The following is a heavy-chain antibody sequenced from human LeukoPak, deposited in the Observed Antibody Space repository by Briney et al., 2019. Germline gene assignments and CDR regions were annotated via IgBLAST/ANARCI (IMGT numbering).Heavy chain of an antibody. CDR2: VYFSGRT. D-gene: IGHD5-24*01. Sequence: SETLSLTCSVSGGSVDTFYWSWIRQSPGKGLEWIGYVYFSGRTKYNPSFKSRLTMSLDKSKNQFSLSLKSMTAADTGVYYCAGGDGYNYAADYWGQGTLVIVPS. CDR1: GGSVDTFY. V-gene: IGHV4-59*02. J-gene: IGHJ4*02. CDR3: AGGDGYNYAADY.